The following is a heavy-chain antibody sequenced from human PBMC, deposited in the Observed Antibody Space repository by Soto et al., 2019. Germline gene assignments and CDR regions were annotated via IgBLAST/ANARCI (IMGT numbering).Heavy chain of an antibody. CDR2: IFSTGST. V-gene: IGHV4-39*01. D-gene: IGHD2-15*01. Sequence: HLQESGPGLVRPSETLSLTCSVSGGSVRRSNTYWAWIRQPPGGRLGWVGSIFSTGSTYISPSFKIRVRISVDSTTDQFSLWLSSLTAADTAVYFCARHSGDALLVTPGRLFAPWGQGTLVTVSS. CDR1: GGSVRRSNTY. CDR3: ARHSGDALLVTPGRLFAP. J-gene: IGHJ5*02.